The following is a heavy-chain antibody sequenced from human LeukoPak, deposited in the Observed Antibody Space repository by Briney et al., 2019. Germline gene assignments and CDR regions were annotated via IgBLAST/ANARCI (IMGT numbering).Heavy chain of an antibody. CDR2: MTSVTYI. J-gene: IGHJ4*02. Sequence: GGSLRLSCAASGFAFSSYSMHWVRQAPGKGLEWVSSMTSVTYIYYAASVKGRFTISRDNAKHSLYLQMNNLRVEDTAVYYCASADYYGSGSHYTFRGLDYWGQGTLVTVSS. V-gene: IGHV3-21*01. CDR1: GFAFSSYS. D-gene: IGHD3-10*01. CDR3: ASADYYGSGSHYTFRGLDY.